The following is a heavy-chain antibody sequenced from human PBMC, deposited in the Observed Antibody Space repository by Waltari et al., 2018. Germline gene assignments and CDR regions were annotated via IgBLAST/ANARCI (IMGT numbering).Heavy chain of an antibody. V-gene: IGHV4-39*01. CDR1: GVSITSNRPY. J-gene: IGHJ3*01. CDR3: ATYIGASVGTAAFDV. D-gene: IGHD5-12*01. CDR2: MSYSGAT. Sequence: QLQLQESGPGLVKPSETLSLTCSVSGVSITSNRPYWGWIRQPPGQGLEWIGTMSYSGATYSSPSLKSRVTISRDTSKNQLSLKLGSVTAADTAVYYCATYIGASVGTAAFDVWGQGTMVTVSS.